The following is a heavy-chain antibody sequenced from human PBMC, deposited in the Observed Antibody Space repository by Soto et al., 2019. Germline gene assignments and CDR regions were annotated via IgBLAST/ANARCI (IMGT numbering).Heavy chain of an antibody. D-gene: IGHD5-18*01. CDR1: GGSISSYY. V-gene: IGHV4-59*01. J-gene: IGHJ5*02. CDR2: IYYSGST. CDR3: ARYTAMVNWFDP. Sequence: SETLSLTCTVSGGSISSYYWSWIRQPPGKGLEWIGYIYYSGSTNYNPSLKSRVTISVDTSKNQFSLKLSSVTAADTAVYYCARYTAMVNWFDPWGQGTLVTVSS.